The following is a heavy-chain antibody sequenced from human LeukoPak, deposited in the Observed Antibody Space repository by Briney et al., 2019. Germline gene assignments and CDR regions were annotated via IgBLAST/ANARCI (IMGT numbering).Heavy chain of an antibody. V-gene: IGHV5-10-1*01. CDR2: IDPSDSYT. J-gene: IGHJ4*02. D-gene: IGHD2-2*01. CDR3: ARRCSSSSCPFEY. CDR1: GYSFTSYW. Sequence: GESLKISCKGSGYSFTSYWISWVRQMPGKGLEWMGRIDPSDSYTNYSPSFQGHVTISADKSISTAYLQWSSLKASDTAMYYCARRCSSSSCPFEYWGQGTLVTVSS.